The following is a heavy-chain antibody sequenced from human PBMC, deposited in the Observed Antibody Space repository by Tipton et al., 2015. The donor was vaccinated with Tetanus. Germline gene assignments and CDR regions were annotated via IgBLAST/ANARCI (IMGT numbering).Heavy chain of an antibody. CDR3: AKAFNAYDWYFDL. V-gene: IGHV3-23*01. CDR1: GLTFSSYA. J-gene: IGHJ2*01. D-gene: IGHD5-12*01. CDR2: ISGSGATT. Sequence: SLRLSCVASGLTFSSYAMNWVRQTPGRGLEWVSAISGSGATTHYADSVTGRVTISRDNSNNTLFLQMNFLRVEDTATYYCAKAFNAYDWYFDLWGRGTLVTVSS.